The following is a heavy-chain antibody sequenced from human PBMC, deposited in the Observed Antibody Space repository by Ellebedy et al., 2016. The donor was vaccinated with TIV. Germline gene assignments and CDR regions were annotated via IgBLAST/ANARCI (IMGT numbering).Heavy chain of an antibody. D-gene: IGHD3-10*01. CDR3: ARAARSGNFYNSF. CDR1: GFTFSTYG. V-gene: IGHV3-30*03. J-gene: IGHJ4*02. CDR2: TSYDGSNK. Sequence: GESLKISCAASGFTFSTYGMHWVRQAPGKGLEWVAVTSYDGSNKYYADSVKGRFTISRDNSKNTLYLQMNSLRADDTAVYYCARAARSGNFYNSFWGQGTLVTVSS.